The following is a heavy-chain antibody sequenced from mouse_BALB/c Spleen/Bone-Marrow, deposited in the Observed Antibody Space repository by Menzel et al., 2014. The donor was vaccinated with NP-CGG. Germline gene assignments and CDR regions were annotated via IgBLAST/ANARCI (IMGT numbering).Heavy chain of an antibody. V-gene: IGHV1-4*01. D-gene: IGHD2-3*01. CDR3: ARRDDGYVFFDY. CDR1: GYTFTTYT. J-gene: IGHJ2*01. Sequence: VKLVESGAELVRPGASVKMSCRASGYTFTTYTIHWVRQRPGQGLEWIGYINPSSGYTNYNQKFKDKATLTADKSSSTAYMQLSSLTSEDSAVYYCARRDDGYVFFDYWGQGTTLTVSS. CDR2: INPSSGYT.